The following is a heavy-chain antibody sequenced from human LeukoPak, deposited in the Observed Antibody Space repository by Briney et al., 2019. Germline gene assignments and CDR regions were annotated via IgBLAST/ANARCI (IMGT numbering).Heavy chain of an antibody. D-gene: IGHD4-17*01. CDR1: GFTFSNYS. J-gene: IGHJ2*01. CDR3: ARGARGGYDGDYNWYFDL. V-gene: IGHV3-33*01. Sequence: PGRSLRLSCAASGFTFSNYSMHWVRQAPGKGLEWVAVIWYDGSNKYHADSVKGRFTISRDNSKNTLYLQMNSLRAEDTAVYYCARGARGGYDGDYNWYFDLWGRGTLVTVSS. CDR2: IWYDGSNK.